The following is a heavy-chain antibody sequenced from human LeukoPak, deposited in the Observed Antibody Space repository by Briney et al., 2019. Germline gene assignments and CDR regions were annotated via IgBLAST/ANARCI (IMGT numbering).Heavy chain of an antibody. Sequence: GGSLRLSCAASGFTFSDYYMSWIRQAPGKGLEGVSYISSSSSYTNYTDSVKGRFTISRDNAKNSLYLQTNSLTAEDTAVYYCARARYYGSGSYLDYWGQGTLVTVSS. J-gene: IGHJ4*02. CDR3: ARARYYGSGSYLDY. V-gene: IGHV3-11*06. CDR2: ISSSSSYT. D-gene: IGHD3-10*01. CDR1: GFTFSDYY.